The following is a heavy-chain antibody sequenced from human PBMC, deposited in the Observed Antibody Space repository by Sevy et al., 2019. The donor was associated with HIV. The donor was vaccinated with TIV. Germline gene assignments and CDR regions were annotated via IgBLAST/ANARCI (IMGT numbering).Heavy chain of an antibody. V-gene: IGHV3-48*02. Sequence: GGSLRLSCAASGFTFSSYSMNWVRQAPGKGLEWVSYISSSSSTIYYADSVKGRFTISRDNAKNSLYLQMNSLRDEDTAVYYCARCPGGANTAKDYYYYGMDVWGQGTTVTVSS. J-gene: IGHJ6*02. CDR3: ARCPGGANTAKDYYYYGMDV. CDR1: GFTFSSYS. D-gene: IGHD3-16*01. CDR2: ISSSSSTI.